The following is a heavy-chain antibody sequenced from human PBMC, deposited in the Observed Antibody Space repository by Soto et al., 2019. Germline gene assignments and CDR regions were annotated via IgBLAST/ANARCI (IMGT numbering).Heavy chain of an antibody. CDR2: IKSKANGETI. CDR3: TTEGLRYY. J-gene: IGHJ4*02. CDR1: GFIFSNAW. D-gene: IGHD2-15*01. V-gene: IGHV3-15*07. Sequence: GGSLRLSCAASGFIFSNAWMNWVRQAPGKGLEWVGRIKSKANGETIDYAAPVKGRFTLSRDDSKDTVYLQMNSLKTEDTAVYFCTTEGLRYYWGQGTLVTVSS.